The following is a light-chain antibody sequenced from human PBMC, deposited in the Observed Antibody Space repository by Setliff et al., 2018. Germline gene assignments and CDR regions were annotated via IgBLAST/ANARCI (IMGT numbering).Light chain of an antibody. V-gene: IGLV2-14*01. CDR3: SSYTSGSTRV. Sequence: QSVLAQPASVSGSPGQSITISCTGTSSGVGGYNYVSWYQQHPGKAPKLMIYEVSNRPSGVSDRFSGSKSGNTASLTISGLQAEDEADYYCSSYTSGSTRVFGGGTKVTVL. CDR1: SSGVGGYNY. CDR2: EVS. J-gene: IGLJ3*02.